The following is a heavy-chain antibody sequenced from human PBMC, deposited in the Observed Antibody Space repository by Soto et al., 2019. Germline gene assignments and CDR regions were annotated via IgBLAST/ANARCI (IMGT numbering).Heavy chain of an antibody. J-gene: IGHJ5*02. CDR3: ATATRYDFWSGSNWFDP. CDR2: ISGSGGST. D-gene: IGHD3-3*01. V-gene: IGHV3-23*01. CDR1: GFTFSSYA. Sequence: GGSLRLSCAASGFTFSSYAMSWVRQAPGKGLEWVSAISGSGGSTYYADSVKGRFTISRDNSKNTLYLQMNSLRAEDTAVYYCATATRYDFWSGSNWFDPWGQGTLVTVSS.